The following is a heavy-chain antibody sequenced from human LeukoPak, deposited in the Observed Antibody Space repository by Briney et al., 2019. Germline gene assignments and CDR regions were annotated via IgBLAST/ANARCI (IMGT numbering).Heavy chain of an antibody. CDR3: AKSLSPVLGARGYFDY. V-gene: IGHV4-38-2*02. CDR2: IYQSGST. D-gene: IGHD1-26*01. CDR1: GYSISSGYH. J-gene: IGHJ4*02. Sequence: PSETLSLTCTVSGYSISSGYHWAWFRQTPGKGLEWIGSIYQSGSTYDNLSLKSRVTLSVDTSKNQFSLKMKAVTAADTAVYYCAKSLSPVLGARGYFDYWGQGALVTVSS.